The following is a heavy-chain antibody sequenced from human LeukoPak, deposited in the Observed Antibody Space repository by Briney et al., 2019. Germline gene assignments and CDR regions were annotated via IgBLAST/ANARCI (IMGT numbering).Heavy chain of an antibody. CDR3: ARSEDCGSSSCYWFDP. J-gene: IGHJ5*02. D-gene: IGHD2-2*01. Sequence: SETLSLTCTVSGGSISSYYWSWIRQPAGKGLEWIGRIYTSGSTNYNPSLKSRVTMSVDTSKNQFSLKLSSVTAADTAVYYCARSEDCGSSSCYWFDPWGQGTLVTVSS. V-gene: IGHV4-4*07. CDR2: IYTSGST. CDR1: GGSISSYY.